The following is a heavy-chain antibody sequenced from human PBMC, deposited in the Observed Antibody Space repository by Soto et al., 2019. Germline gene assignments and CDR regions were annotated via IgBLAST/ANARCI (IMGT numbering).Heavy chain of an antibody. Sequence: QVQLQESGPGLVKPSQTLSLTCTVSGGSISSGGYYWSWIRQHPGKGLEWIGYIHYSGTTYYNPSLKSRLTMSVDSSKNQFSLKVYSVTAADTAIYYCARIAVIYYYYDLDVWGQGTTVSVSS. CDR2: IHYSGTT. J-gene: IGHJ6*02. D-gene: IGHD6-19*01. CDR3: ARIAVIYYYYDLDV. CDR1: GGSISSGGYY. V-gene: IGHV4-31*03.